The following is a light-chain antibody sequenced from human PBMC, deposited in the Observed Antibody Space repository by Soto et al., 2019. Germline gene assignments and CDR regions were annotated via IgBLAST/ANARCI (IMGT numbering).Light chain of an antibody. J-gene: IGKJ4*01. CDR1: QGITSW. CDR2: AAS. V-gene: IGKV1-12*01. CDR3: QQAATFPLI. Sequence: DIQMTQSPSSVSAFVGDSVTITCRTSQGITSWLAWYQQKPGKAPELLIYAASSLQSGVPSRFSGSGSGTDFTLTISSLQPEDSATYYCQQAATFPLIFGGGTKVEIK.